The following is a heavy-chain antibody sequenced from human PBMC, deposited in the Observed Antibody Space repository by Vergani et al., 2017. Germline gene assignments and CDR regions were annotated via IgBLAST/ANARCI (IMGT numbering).Heavy chain of an antibody. V-gene: IGHV1-58*02. CDR1: GFTFTSSA. CDR3: AAELEYYDSGFDY. J-gene: IGHJ4*02. D-gene: IGHD3-22*01. CDR2: IVVGSGNT. Sequence: QLVESGGGVVQPGTSVKVSCKASGFTFTSSAMQWVRQARGQRLEWIGWIVVGSGNTNYAQKFQERVTITRDMSTSTAYMELSSLRSEDTAVYYCAAELEYYDSGFDYWGQGTLVTVSS.